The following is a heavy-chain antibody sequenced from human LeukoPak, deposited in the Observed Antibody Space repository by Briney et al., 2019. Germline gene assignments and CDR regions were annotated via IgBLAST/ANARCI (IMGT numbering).Heavy chain of an antibody. D-gene: IGHD4-23*01. CDR3: ARDDYGGNTGDY. Sequence: GASVKVSCKASGGTFSSYTISWVRQAPGQGLEWMGRIIPILGIANYAQKFQGRVTITADKSTSTAYMGLSSLRSEDTAVYYCARDDYGGNTGDYWGQGTLVTVSS. CDR1: GGTFSSYT. CDR2: IIPILGIA. J-gene: IGHJ4*02. V-gene: IGHV1-69*04.